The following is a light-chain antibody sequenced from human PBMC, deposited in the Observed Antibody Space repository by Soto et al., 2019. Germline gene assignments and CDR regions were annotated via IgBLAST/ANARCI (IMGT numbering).Light chain of an antibody. J-gene: IGKJ5*01. Sequence: IVMTQSPATLSVSPFEGQNLSGMASQSVSSGLAWYQQKPGQAPRLLIYDASSRATGIPERFSGSGSGTDFTLTISRLGPEDFAVYYCQQYGSSPQTFGQGTQLEIK. CDR3: QQYGSSPQT. CDR1: QSVSSG. V-gene: IGKV3-20*01. CDR2: DAS.